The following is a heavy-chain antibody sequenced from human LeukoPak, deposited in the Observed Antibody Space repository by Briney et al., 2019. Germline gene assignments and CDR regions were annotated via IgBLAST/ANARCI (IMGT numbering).Heavy chain of an antibody. J-gene: IGHJ4*02. Sequence: GGSPRLSCAASGFTFNNYEMNWVRQAPGKGLEWISYISSRGGTIHYADSVKGRFTISRDNTKNSLYLQMNSLRAEDTAVYYCVRDRTTNTYDSWGQGTLVTVSS. CDR1: GFTFNNYE. CDR2: ISSRGGTI. CDR3: VRDRTTNTYDS. D-gene: IGHD1-14*01. V-gene: IGHV3-48*03.